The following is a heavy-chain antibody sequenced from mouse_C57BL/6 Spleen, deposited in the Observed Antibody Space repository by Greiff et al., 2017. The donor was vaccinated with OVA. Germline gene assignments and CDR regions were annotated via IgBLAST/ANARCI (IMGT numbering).Heavy chain of an antibody. J-gene: IGHJ4*01. CDR1: GYTFTSYW. Sequence: VQLQQPGAELVRPGSSVKLSCKASGYTFTSYWMHWVKQRPIQGLEWIGNIDPSDSETHYNQKFKDKATLTVDKSSSTAYMQLSSLTSEDSAVYYCARSGVRGDYYAMDYWGQGTSVTVSS. CDR2: IDPSDSET. D-gene: IGHD2-2*01. CDR3: ARSGVRGDYYAMDY. V-gene: IGHV1-52*01.